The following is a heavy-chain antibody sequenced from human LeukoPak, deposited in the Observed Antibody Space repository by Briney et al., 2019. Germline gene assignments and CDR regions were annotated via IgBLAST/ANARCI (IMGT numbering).Heavy chain of an antibody. J-gene: IGHJ4*02. CDR2: ISNTGIT. V-gene: IGHV4-39*01. Sequence: SETLSLTCTVSGGSISSGYSFWGRIRQAPEKGLEWIGSISNTGITDYNPSLRSRVTISEDASKSQFSLRLTSVTGADTAVYYCARQYLYWGQGILVTVSS. CDR1: GGSISSGYSF. CDR3: ARQYLY.